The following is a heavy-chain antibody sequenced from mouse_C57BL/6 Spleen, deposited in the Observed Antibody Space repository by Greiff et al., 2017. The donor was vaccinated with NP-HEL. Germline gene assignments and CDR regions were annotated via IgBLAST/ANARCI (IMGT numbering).Heavy chain of an antibody. D-gene: IGHD2-1*01. CDR2: INPYNGGT. CDR1: GYTFTDYY. J-gene: IGHJ4*01. Sequence: EVQLQQSGPVLVKPGASVKMSCKASGYTFTDYYMNWVKQSHGKSLEWIGVINPYNGGTSYNQKFKGKATLTVDKSSSTAYMELNSLTSEDSAVYYCARAYGNFGGYAMDYWGQGTSVTVSS. V-gene: IGHV1-19*01. CDR3: ARAYGNFGGYAMDY.